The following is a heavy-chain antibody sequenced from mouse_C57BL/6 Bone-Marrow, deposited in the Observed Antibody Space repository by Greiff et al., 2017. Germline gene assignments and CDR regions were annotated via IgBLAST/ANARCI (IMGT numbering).Heavy chain of an antibody. Sequence: QVQLQQSGAELVRPGTSVKMSCKASGYTFTNYWIGWAKQRPGHGLEWIGDIYPGGGYTNYNEKFKGKDTLTADKSSSTAYMELRSLTSEDSAVYFCARGGGSSFDYWGQGTTLTVSS. CDR3: ARGGGSSFDY. CDR1: GYTFTNYW. J-gene: IGHJ2*01. D-gene: IGHD1-1*01. V-gene: IGHV1-63*01. CDR2: IYPGGGYT.